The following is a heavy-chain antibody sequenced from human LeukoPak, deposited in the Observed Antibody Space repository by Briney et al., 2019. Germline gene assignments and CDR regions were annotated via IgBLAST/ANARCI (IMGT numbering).Heavy chain of an antibody. V-gene: IGHV3-23*01. CDR2: ISGSGDNT. CDR1: GFTFSSYA. J-gene: IGHJ4*02. CDR3: ARDYTGDWLTWEDYFDD. D-gene: IGHD3-9*01. Sequence: GGSLRLSCAASGFTFSSYAMSWVRQSPGKGLEWVSSISGSGDNTDYADSVKCRFTISRDNSKNTLYVQMNSLRAEETAIYSCARDYTGDWLTWEDYFDDWGQGTLVTVSS.